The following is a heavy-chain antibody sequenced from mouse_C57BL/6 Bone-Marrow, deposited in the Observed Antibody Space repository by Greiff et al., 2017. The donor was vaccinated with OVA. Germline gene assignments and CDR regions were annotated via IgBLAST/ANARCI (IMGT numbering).Heavy chain of an antibody. J-gene: IGHJ1*03. V-gene: IGHV1-26*01. CDR1: GYTFTDYY. D-gene: IGHD1-1*01. CDR2: INPNNGGT. CDR3: ARNIYYYGSSWWYFDV. Sequence: VQLQQSGPELVKPGASVKISCKASGYTFTDYYMNWVKQSHGKSLEWIGDINPNNGGTSYNQKFKGKATLTVDKSSSTAYMELRSLTSEDSAVYYCARNIYYYGSSWWYFDVWGTGTTVTVSS.